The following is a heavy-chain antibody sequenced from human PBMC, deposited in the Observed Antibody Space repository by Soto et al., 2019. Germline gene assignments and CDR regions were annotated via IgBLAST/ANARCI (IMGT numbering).Heavy chain of an antibody. CDR1: GFTFSSYA. CDR2: ISGSGGST. V-gene: IGHV3-23*01. J-gene: IGHJ3*02. Sequence: EVQLLESGGGLVQPGGSLRLSCAASGFTFSSYAMSWVRQAPGKGLEWVSAISGSGGSTYYADSVKGRFTISRDNSKNTLYLQMNGLRAGDTAVYYCAKPARGGDYPRDAFDIWGQGTMVTVSS. CDR3: AKPARGGDYPRDAFDI. D-gene: IGHD4-17*01.